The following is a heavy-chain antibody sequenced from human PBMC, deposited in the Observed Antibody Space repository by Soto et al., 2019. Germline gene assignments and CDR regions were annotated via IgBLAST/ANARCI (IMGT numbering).Heavy chain of an antibody. J-gene: IGHJ4*02. D-gene: IGHD3-10*01. V-gene: IGHV3-49*03. Sequence: PGGSLRLSCTASGFTFGDYVMNWFRQAPGKGLEWVGFIRSKAYGGTTEYAASVKGRFTISRDDSKSIAYLQMNSLKTEDTAVYYCTRDLDMVRAASDYWGQGTLVTVSS. CDR3: TRDLDMVRAASDY. CDR2: IRSKAYGGTT. CDR1: GFTFGDYV.